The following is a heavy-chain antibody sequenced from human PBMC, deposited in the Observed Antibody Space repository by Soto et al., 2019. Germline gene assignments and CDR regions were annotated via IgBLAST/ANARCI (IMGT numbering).Heavy chain of an antibody. V-gene: IGHV1-3*05. CDR1: GYTFTSYA. CDR2: INAGNGNT. Sequence: QVQLVQSGAEEKKPGASVKVSCKASGYTFTSYAMHWVRQAPGQRLEWMGWINAGNGNTKYSQKFQGRVTITRDTSGRTAYMELRSLRSEDTAVYYCARGGGRYWYFDLWGRGTLVTVSS. D-gene: IGHD3-16*01. CDR3: ARGGGRYWYFDL. J-gene: IGHJ2*01.